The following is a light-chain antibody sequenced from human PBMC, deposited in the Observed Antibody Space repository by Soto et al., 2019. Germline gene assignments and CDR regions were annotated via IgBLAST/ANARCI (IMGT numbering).Light chain of an antibody. CDR1: SSDVGGYDY. Sequence: QSALTQPRSVSGSPGQSVTLSCTGTSSDVGGYDYVSWYQQHPDKAPKLIIYDVSRRPSGVPDRFSGSKSDNTASLTISGLQAEDDADYYYCSYAGNSRVFGTGTKLTVL. V-gene: IGLV2-11*01. J-gene: IGLJ1*01. CDR3: CSYAGNSRV. CDR2: DVS.